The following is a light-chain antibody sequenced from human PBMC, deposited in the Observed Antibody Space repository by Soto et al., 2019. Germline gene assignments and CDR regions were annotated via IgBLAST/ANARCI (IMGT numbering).Light chain of an antibody. V-gene: IGLV2-14*01. CDR1: SGDIGSYTY. CDR3: HSYTRSSTYV. J-gene: IGLJ1*01. Sequence: QSVLTQPASVSGSPGQSITISCTGTSGDIGSYTYVSWYQQYPGKAPKLLISEVTNRPSGVSNRFSGSKSGNTASLTISGLQAEDEAHYYCHSYTRSSTYVFGSGTKLTVL. CDR2: EVT.